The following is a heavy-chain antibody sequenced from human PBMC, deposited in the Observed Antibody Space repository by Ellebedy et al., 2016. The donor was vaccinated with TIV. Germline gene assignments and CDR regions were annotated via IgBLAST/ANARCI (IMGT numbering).Heavy chain of an antibody. V-gene: IGHV3-7*03. CDR2: IKQDGSEK. D-gene: IGHD2-2*01. Sequence: GGSLRLSCAASGFTFSNYWMSWVRQAPGEGLEWVANIKQDGSEKYYVDSVKGRFTISRDNAKNSLYLQMNSLRVEDTDVYYCAKMPDFDYWGQGTLVTVSS. J-gene: IGHJ4*02. CDR3: AKMPDFDY. CDR1: GFTFSNYW.